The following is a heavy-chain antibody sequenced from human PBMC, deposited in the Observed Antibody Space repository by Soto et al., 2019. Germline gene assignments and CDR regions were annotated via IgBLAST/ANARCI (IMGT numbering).Heavy chain of an antibody. Sequence: GGSLRLSCAASGFTFSSYAMHWVRQAPGKGLEWVAVISYDGSNKYYADSVKGRFTISRDNSKNTLYLQMNSLRAEDTAVYYCARARTAMVFFYHDYWGQGTLVTVSS. CDR1: GFTFSSYA. CDR2: ISYDGSNK. CDR3: ARARTAMVFFYHDY. V-gene: IGHV3-30-3*01. D-gene: IGHD5-18*01. J-gene: IGHJ4*02.